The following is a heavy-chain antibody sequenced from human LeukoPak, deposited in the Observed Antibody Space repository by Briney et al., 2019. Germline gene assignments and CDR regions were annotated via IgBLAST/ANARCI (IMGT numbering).Heavy chain of an antibody. D-gene: IGHD1-14*01. CDR3: ARVDHRIWDVYAFDI. V-gene: IGHV4-61*02. CDR2: IYTSGST. CDR1: GNSISSGDNY. J-gene: IGHJ3*02. Sequence: PSETLSPTCTVSGNSISSGDNYWSWIRQPAGKGLEWIGRIYTSGSTNYNPSLKSRVTISVDKSKNQFSLKLSSVTAADTAVYYCARVDHRIWDVYAFDIWGQGTMVTVSS.